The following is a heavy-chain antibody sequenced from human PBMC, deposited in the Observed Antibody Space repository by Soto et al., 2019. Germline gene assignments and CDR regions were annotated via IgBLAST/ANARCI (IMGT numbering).Heavy chain of an antibody. CDR3: ATPGGGANWFDP. D-gene: IGHD3-10*01. CDR2: IDPTDSDT. Sequence: EVHLVQSGAEVKKPGESLTISCTGSGYSSSGYWINWVRQMPGKGLEWMGMIDPTDSDTRYHPSFQGHLTISADKSTSTAYRQCSSLNTSDTAIYSCATPGGGANWFDPWGRGTLVTVAS. J-gene: IGHJ5*02. CDR1: GYSSSGYW. V-gene: IGHV5-10-1*01.